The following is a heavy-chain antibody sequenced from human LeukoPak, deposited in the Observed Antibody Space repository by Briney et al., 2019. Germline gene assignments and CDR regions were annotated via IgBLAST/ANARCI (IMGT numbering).Heavy chain of an antibody. CDR2: ISSSSSYT. D-gene: IGHD2-2*02. V-gene: IGHV3-11*06. Sequence: PGGSLRLSCAAPGFTSSDYYMSWIRQAPGKGLEWVSYISSSSSYTNYADSVKGRFTISRDNAKNSLYLQMNSLRAEDTAVYYCARDRYNYYGMDVWGQGTTVTVSS. CDR3: ARDRYNYYGMDV. J-gene: IGHJ6*02. CDR1: GFTSSDYY.